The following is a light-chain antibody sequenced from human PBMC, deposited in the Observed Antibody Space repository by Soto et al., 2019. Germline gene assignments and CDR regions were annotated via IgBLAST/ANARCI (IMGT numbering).Light chain of an antibody. CDR1: STHIGSTN. CDR3: AAWDDSLNGRV. J-gene: IGLJ1*01. CDR2: TNN. Sequence: LTLPPSASGTPGQRVSIHYSGSSTHIGSTNVNWYPQRPGTAHKRFSYTNNQRPSGIPDRFSDSMSCTSASLAIRGLQSEDEADYYCAAWDDSLNGRVFGTGTNVTVL. V-gene: IGLV1-44*01.